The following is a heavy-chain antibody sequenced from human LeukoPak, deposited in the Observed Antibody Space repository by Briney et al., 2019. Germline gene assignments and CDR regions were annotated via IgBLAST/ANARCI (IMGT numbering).Heavy chain of an antibody. CDR3: ARGDSSGCYEYFQH. V-gene: IGHV4-30-2*01. Sequence: SQTLSLTCAVSGGSISSGGYSWSWIRQPPGKGLEWIGYIYHSGSTYYNPSLKSRVTISVDRSKNQFSLKLSSVTAADTAVYYCARGDSSGCYEYFQHWGQGTLVTVSS. CDR1: GGSISSGGYS. CDR2: IYHSGST. D-gene: IGHD3-22*01. J-gene: IGHJ1*01.